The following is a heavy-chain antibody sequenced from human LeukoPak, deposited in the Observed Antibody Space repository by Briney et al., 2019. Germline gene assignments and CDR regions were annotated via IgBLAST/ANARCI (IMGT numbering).Heavy chain of an antibody. CDR2: IIPIFGTA. V-gene: IGHV1-69*13. D-gene: IGHD2-2*01. CDR1: GGTFSSYA. J-gene: IGHJ5*02. Sequence: GASVKVSCKASGGTFSSYAISWVRQAPGQGLEWMGGIIPIFGTANYAQKFQGRVTITADESTSTAYMELSSLRSEDTAVYYCAREIIVVPAAMPLDPWGQGTLVTVSS. CDR3: AREIIVVPAAMPLDP.